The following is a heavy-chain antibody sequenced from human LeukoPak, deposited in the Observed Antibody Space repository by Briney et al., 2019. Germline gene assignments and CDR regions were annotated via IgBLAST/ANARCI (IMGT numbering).Heavy chain of an antibody. J-gene: IGHJ5*02. V-gene: IGHV3-30*02. CDR2: IRYDGSNK. CDR3: AKVWFGENHFDP. D-gene: IGHD3-10*01. Sequence: PGGSLRLSCAASGFTFSSYGMHWVRQAPGKGLEWVAFIRYDGSNKYYADSVKGRFTVSRDNSKNTLYLQMNSLRAEDTAVYYCAKVWFGENHFDPWGQGTLVTVSS. CDR1: GFTFSSYG.